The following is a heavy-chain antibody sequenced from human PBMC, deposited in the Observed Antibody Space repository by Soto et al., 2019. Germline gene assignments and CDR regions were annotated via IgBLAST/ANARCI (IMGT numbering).Heavy chain of an antibody. CDR1: GFSVSSNY. V-gene: IGHV3-53*01. CDR2: VSAVERA. D-gene: IGHD1-26*01. Sequence: EVRLVESGGGLIQPGGSLRLSCVVSGFSVSSNYMSWVRQAPGQGLEWVTVVSAVERANYADSVKGRFTVSRDIAKRTVFLKMNSLRAEDTAVYYCARPHSAAFAWAAESWGQGTLVLVSS. CDR3: ARPHSAAFAWAAES. J-gene: IGHJ5*02.